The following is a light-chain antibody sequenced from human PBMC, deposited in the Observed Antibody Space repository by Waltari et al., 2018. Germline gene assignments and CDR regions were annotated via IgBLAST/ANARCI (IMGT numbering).Light chain of an antibody. Sequence: SVLTQPPSASGTPGQRAPISCSGSRSYIGKNHVHWHQQPPGTAPKLLISGNDPRPSGVPDRFSGSKSGTSASLAISGLRSEDEADYYCAAWDDSLGVWIFGGGTKLTVL. CDR3: AAWDDSLGVWI. CDR1: RSYIGKNH. V-gene: IGLV1-47*01. CDR2: GND. J-gene: IGLJ2*01.